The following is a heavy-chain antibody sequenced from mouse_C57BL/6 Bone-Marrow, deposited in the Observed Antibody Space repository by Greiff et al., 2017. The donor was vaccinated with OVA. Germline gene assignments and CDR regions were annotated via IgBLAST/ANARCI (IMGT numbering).Heavy chain of an antibody. CDR1: GYTFTSYW. V-gene: IGHV1-7*01. CDR2: INPSSGYT. Sequence: QVQLKQSGADLAKPGASVKLSCKASGYTFTSYWMHWVKQRPGQGLEWIGYINPSSGYTKYNQKFKDKATLTADKSSSTAYMQLSSLTYEDSAVYYCARRGLRRRGAMDYWGQGTSVTVSS. J-gene: IGHJ4*01. CDR3: ARRGLRRRGAMDY. D-gene: IGHD2-4*01.